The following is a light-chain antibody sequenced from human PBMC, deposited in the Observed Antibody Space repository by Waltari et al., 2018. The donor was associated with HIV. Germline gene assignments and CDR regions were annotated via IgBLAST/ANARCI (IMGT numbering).Light chain of an antibody. CDR1: ALSQPY. Sequence: SSELTQAPSVSVSPGQTAKITCSGDALSQPYAYWYQQKPGQAPLMMIFKDSGRPSEIPARFSASSAGSTSILTISGVQAGDEADYYCQSGHNSDSIFGGGTKLTVL. J-gene: IGLJ2*01. CDR3: QSGHNSDSI. CDR2: KDS. V-gene: IGLV3-25*03.